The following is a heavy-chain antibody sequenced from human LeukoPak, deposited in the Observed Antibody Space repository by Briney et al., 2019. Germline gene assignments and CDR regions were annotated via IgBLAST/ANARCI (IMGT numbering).Heavy chain of an antibody. CDR3: ARDLRIQLWLDY. Sequence: GGTLRLSCAASGFTFSSHGMNWVRQAPGKGLEWVSGIGGTGGFITYYAESVKGRSTVSRDNSKNKLYLQMNSLRADDTAIYYCARDLRIQLWLDYWGQGTLVTVSS. CDR2: IGGTGGFIT. J-gene: IGHJ4*02. V-gene: IGHV3-23*01. D-gene: IGHD5-18*01. CDR1: GFTFSSHG.